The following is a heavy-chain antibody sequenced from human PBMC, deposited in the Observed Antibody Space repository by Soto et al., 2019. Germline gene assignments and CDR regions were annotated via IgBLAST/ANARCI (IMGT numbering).Heavy chain of an antibody. V-gene: IGHV3-74*01. J-gene: IGHJ4*02. CDR2: INSDGSST. CDR1: GFTFSSYW. CDR3: ARDFSRRPGIAAAGSEN. Sequence: GGSLRLSCAASGFTFSSYWMHWVRQAPGKGLVWVSRINSDGSSTNYADSVKGRFTISRDNAKNTLYLQMNSLRAEDTALYYCARDFSRRPGIAAAGSENWGQGTQVTVSS. D-gene: IGHD6-13*01.